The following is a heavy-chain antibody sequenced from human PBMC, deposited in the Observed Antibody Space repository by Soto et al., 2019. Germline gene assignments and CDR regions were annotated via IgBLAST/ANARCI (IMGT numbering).Heavy chain of an antibody. Sequence: QLPLQESGPGLVKPSETLSLTCSVSGGSVTSTDYYGGWIRQPPGKGLEWIGSIYNSGGAYYNPSRRRRLTISVDTSQNQCSLKLSSVAATDTAGYYCTRQGYYHGRPSPTAVFWGQGTLFTVSS. CDR2: IYNSGGA. J-gene: IGHJ4*02. D-gene: IGHD3-3*01. CDR3: TRQGYYHGRPSPTAVF. CDR1: GGSVTSTDYY. V-gene: IGHV4-39*01.